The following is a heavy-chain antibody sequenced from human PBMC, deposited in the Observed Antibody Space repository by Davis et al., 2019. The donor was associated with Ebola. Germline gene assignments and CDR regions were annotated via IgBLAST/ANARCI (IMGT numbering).Heavy chain of an antibody. V-gene: IGHV3-21*01. CDR3: AKDANYYYGMDV. CDR2: ITSNGYI. Sequence: GESLKISCAASAFTFSTYTMNWVRQAPGKGLEWVSSITSNGYIYYADSVKGRFTISRDNAKSSLYLQMNSLRAEDTAVYYCAKDANYYYGMDVWGKGTTVTVSS. J-gene: IGHJ6*04. CDR1: AFTFSTYT.